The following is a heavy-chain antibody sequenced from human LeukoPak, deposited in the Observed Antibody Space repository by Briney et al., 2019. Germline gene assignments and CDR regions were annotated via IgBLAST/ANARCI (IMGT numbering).Heavy chain of an antibody. CDR3: ASNPPRTGDFNY. J-gene: IGHJ4*02. CDR1: GYTYTNYD. Sequence: ASVKVSCKTSGYTYTNYDINWVRQAPGQGLEWMGWMSPNNGNTGYSQKFQGRVTMTRDTSINTAYMELSSLRSEGTAVYYCASNPPRTGDFNYWGQGALVTVSS. V-gene: IGHV1-8*01. D-gene: IGHD7-27*01. CDR2: MSPNNGNT.